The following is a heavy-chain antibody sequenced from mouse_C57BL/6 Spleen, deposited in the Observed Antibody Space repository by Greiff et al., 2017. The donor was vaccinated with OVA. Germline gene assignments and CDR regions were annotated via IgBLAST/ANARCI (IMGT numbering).Heavy chain of an antibody. Sequence: EVQVVESGPELVKPGDSVKISCKASGYSFTGYFMNWVMQSHGTSLEWIGRINPYNGDTFYNQKFKGKATLTVDKSSSTAHMELRSLTSEDSAVYYCAREEATVVPYWYFDVWGTGTTVTVSS. CDR2: INPYNGDT. D-gene: IGHD1-1*01. CDR1: GYSFTGYF. CDR3: AREEATVVPYWYFDV. J-gene: IGHJ1*03. V-gene: IGHV1-20*01.